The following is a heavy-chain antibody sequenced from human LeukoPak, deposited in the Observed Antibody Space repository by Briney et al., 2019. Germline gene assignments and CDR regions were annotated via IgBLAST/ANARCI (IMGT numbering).Heavy chain of an antibody. J-gene: IGHJ3*02. V-gene: IGHV3-64*02. CDR3: ARGRRCELLGDAFDI. Sequence: GGSLRVSCAASGFTFSSYAMHWVRQAPGKGLEYVSAISSNGGSTYYADSVKGRFTISRDNSKNKLYLQMGRLRAEDMAVYYCARGRRCELLGDAFDIWGQGTMVTVSS. CDR2: ISSNGGST. D-gene: IGHD1-26*01. CDR1: GFTFSSYA.